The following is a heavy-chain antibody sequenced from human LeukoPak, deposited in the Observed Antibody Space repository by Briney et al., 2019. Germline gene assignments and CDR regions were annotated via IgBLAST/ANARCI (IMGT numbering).Heavy chain of an antibody. CDR3: AKVVSSSWYRTLPYFDY. CDR2: ISGSGGST. J-gene: IGHJ4*02. V-gene: IGHV3-23*01. D-gene: IGHD6-13*01. Sequence: GGSLGLSCAASGFTFSSYAMSWVRQAPGKGLESVSAISGSGGSTYYADSVKGRFTISRDNSKNTLYLQMNSLRAEDTAVYYCAKVVSSSWYRTLPYFDYWGQGTLVTVSS. CDR1: GFTFSSYA.